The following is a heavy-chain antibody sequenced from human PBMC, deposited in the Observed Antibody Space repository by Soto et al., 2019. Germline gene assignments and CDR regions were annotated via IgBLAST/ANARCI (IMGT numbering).Heavy chain of an antibody. J-gene: IGHJ4*02. V-gene: IGHV3-30*18. CDR3: AKAGGSVRGAYYFGY. CDR1: GFTFSSYG. Sequence: QVQLVESGGGVVQPGRSLRLSCAASGFTFSSYGMHWVRQAPGKGLEWVAVISYDGSNKYYADSVKGRFTISRDNSKNTLYLQMNSLRAEDTALYYCAKAGGSVRGAYYFGYWGQGTLVTVSS. D-gene: IGHD3-10*01. CDR2: ISYDGSNK.